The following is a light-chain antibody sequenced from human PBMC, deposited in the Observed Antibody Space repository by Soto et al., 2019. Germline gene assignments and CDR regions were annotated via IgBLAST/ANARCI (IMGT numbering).Light chain of an antibody. V-gene: IGLV1-47*02. CDR2: SSN. Sequence: QSVLAQPPSASGTPGQRVTISCSGSSSDIGSNQVYWYQQFPGTAPRLLIYSSNQRHSGVPDRFSGSKSGTSASLAISGLRSDDEADYFCAAWDDSLSGWVFGAGTQLTVL. J-gene: IGLJ3*02. CDR3: AAWDDSLSGWV. CDR1: SSDIGSNQ.